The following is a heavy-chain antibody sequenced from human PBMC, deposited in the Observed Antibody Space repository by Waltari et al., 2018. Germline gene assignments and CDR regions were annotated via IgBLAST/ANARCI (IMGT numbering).Heavy chain of an antibody. CDR3: ARHGGYFSNFDY. CDR1: GGPISTIGYY. J-gene: IGHJ4*02. D-gene: IGHD2-21*01. CDR2: IYHSGTT. Sequence: QLQLQESGPGLVKPSATLSLTCTVSGGPISTIGYYWAWVRQPPGKGLEWIGTIYHSGTTYYNPSLESRVTISVDTSRNQFSLKLRSVTAADTAVYYCARHGGYFSNFDYWGQGTLVTVSS. V-gene: IGHV4-39*01.